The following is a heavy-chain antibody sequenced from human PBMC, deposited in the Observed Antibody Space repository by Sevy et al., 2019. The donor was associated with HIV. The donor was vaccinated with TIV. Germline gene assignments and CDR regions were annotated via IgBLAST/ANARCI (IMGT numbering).Heavy chain of an antibody. V-gene: IGHV3-48*01. J-gene: IGHJ3*02. CDR2: ISSSSSTI. CDR1: GFTFSSYS. D-gene: IGHD2-8*02. CDR3: TRVGIVLGGAFDI. Sequence: GGSLRLSCAASGFTFSSYSMNWVRQAPGKGLEWVSYISSSSSTIYYADSVKGRFTISRDNAKNSLYLQMNSLRAEDTAVYYCTRVGIVLGGAFDIRGQGTMVTVSS.